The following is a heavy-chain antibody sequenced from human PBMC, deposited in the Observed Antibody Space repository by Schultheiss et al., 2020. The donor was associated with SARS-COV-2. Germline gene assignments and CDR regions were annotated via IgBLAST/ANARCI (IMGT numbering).Heavy chain of an antibody. D-gene: IGHD4-11*01. CDR2: INPNSDGT. V-gene: IGHV1-2*06. CDR1: GYTFTGYY. J-gene: IGHJ2*01. Sequence: ASVKVSCKASGYTFTGYYMHWVRQAPGQGLEWMGRINPNSDGTRYAQKFQGRVPMTRDTSISAAYMQLRRLRSDDTAVYYCARDGGDYNWYFDLWGRGTLVTVSS. CDR3: ARDGGDYNWYFDL.